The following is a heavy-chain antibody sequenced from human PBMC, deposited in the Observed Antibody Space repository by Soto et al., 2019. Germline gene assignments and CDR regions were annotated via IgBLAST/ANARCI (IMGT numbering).Heavy chain of an antibody. CDR1: GFTFTSSA. CDR3: AKDRAPNDSRGYYSILIDY. J-gene: IGHJ4*02. V-gene: IGHV1-58*02. Sequence: SVKVSCKASGFTFTSSAMQWVRQARGQRLEWIGWIVVGSGNTNYAQKFQERVTITRDMSTSTAYMELSSLRSEDTAIYYCAKDRAPNDSRGYYSILIDYCGQGTLVTVSS. D-gene: IGHD3-22*01. CDR2: IVVGSGNT.